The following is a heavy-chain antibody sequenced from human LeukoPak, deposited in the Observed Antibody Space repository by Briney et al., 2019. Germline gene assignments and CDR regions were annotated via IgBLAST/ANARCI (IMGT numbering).Heavy chain of an antibody. Sequence: GGSLRLSCAASGFTFSSYGMHWVRQAPGKGLEWVAVTSSDGSNKYYADSVKGRFTISRDNSKNTLYLQMNSLRAEDTAVYYCAKDFLWFGELNHSDYWGQGTLVTVSS. V-gene: IGHV3-30*18. J-gene: IGHJ4*02. CDR2: TSSDGSNK. CDR1: GFTFSSYG. CDR3: AKDFLWFGELNHSDY. D-gene: IGHD3-10*01.